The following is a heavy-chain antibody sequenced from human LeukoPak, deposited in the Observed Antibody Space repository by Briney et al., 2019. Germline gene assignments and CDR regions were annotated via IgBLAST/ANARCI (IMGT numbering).Heavy chain of an antibody. Sequence: SETLSLTCTVSGGSISSYYWSWIRQPAGKGLKWIGRIYTSGSTNYNPSLKSRVTMSVDTSKNQFSLKLSSVTAADTAVYYCARDARRSSGWYWGGYYYYGMDVWGQGTTVTVSS. J-gene: IGHJ6*02. CDR2: IYTSGST. CDR3: ARDARRSSGWYWGGYYYYGMDV. CDR1: GGSISSYY. D-gene: IGHD6-19*01. V-gene: IGHV4-4*07.